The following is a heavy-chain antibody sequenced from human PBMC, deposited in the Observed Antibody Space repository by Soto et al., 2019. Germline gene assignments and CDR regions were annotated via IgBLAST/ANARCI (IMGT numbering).Heavy chain of an antibody. CDR1: ADSINTRNW. J-gene: IGHJ4*02. CDR2: IYDSGTT. D-gene: IGHD3-16*01. Sequence: QVQLPESGPRLVKPSATLSFTCAVSADSINTRNWWSWVRQSPGKGPEWIGKIYDSGTTNYNPSLKRRVTRTLDKSQKQLSLKLNSVTAADTAMYYCANGNRESFAIDYWGRGTRVTVSS. CDR3: ANGNRESFAIDY. V-gene: IGHV4-4*02.